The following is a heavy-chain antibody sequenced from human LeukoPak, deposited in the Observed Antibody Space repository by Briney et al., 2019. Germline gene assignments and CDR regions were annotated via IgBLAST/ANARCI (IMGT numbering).Heavy chain of an antibody. V-gene: IGHV3-11*01. Sequence: GGSLRLSRAASGITFSDYYMSWIRQAPGKGLEWVSYISSSGSMINYADSVKGRFTISRDNAKNSLYLQMNSLRVEDTAVYYCARGPTHYGSGSYSVYYYGMDVWGQGTTVTVSS. CDR3: ARGPTHYGSGSYSVYYYGMDV. D-gene: IGHD3-10*01. J-gene: IGHJ6*02. CDR2: ISSSGSMI. CDR1: GITFSDYY.